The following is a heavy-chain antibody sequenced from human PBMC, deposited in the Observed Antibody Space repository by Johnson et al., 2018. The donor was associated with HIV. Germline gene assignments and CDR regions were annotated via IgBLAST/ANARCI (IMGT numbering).Heavy chain of an antibody. CDR1: GFTFDDYA. CDR3: VRVGKYCGGDCYSGVDVFDI. V-gene: IGHV3-20*01. J-gene: IGHJ3*02. D-gene: IGHD2-21*02. CDR2: ITWNGGST. Sequence: VQLVESGGGLVQPGRSLRLSCAASGFTFDDYAMHWVRQAPGKGLEWVSGITWNGGSTGYADSVKGRFIIYRDNAKISLYLQMNSLRVEDTALYHCVRVGKYCGGDCYSGVDVFDIWGQGTMVTVSS.